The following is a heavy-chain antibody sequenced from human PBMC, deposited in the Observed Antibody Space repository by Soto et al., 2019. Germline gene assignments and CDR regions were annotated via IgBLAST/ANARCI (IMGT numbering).Heavy chain of an antibody. V-gene: IGHV3-30-3*01. J-gene: IGHJ3*02. CDR3: AREGYSSGWYRRGGAFDI. Sequence: GGSLRLSCAASGFTFSSYAMHWVRQAPGKGLEWVAVISYDGSNKYYADSVKGRFTISRDNSKNTLYLQMNSLRAEDTAVYYCAREGYSSGWYRRGGAFDIWGQGTMVTVSS. D-gene: IGHD6-19*01. CDR2: ISYDGSNK. CDR1: GFTFSSYA.